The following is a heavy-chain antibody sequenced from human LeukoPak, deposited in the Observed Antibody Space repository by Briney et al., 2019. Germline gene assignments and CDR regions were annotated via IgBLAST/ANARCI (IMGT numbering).Heavy chain of an antibody. D-gene: IGHD2/OR15-2a*01. CDR2: IGSSSGDI. V-gene: IGHV3-48*01. CDR1: GFTFTYS. CDR3: SRAFRRGSSPGQYYFDD. J-gene: IGHJ4*02. Sequence: PGGSLRLSCAASGFTFTYSMNWVRQAPGKGLEWVSYIGSSSGDISYADSVEARFTISRDSANNSLHLQMNSLRVEDTAVYYCSRAFRRGSSPGQYYFDDWGQGTLVTVSS.